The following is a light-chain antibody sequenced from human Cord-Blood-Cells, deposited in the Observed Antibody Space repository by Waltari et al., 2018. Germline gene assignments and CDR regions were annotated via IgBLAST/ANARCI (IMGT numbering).Light chain of an antibody. CDR2: GKN. Sequence: SSELTQDPAVSVALGQTVRITCQGDSLSSYYGRWYQQKPGQALVLVIYGKNNRPSGIPDRFSGSSSGNTASLTITGAQAEDEADYYCNSRDSSGNHLVFGGGTKLTVL. CDR3: NSRDSSGNHLV. J-gene: IGLJ3*02. V-gene: IGLV3-19*01. CDR1: SLSSYY.